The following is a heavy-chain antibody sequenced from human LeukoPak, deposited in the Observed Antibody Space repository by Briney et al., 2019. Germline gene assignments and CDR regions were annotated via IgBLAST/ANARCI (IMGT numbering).Heavy chain of an antibody. V-gene: IGHV4-39*01. D-gene: IGHD3-10*01. CDR3: ARLVRFTMVRGAHFDY. CDR1: GGSISSSSYF. J-gene: IGHJ4*02. Sequence: SETLSLTCTVSGGSISSSSYFWGWIRQPPGKGLEWIGSIYYSGSTYYNPSLKNRVIISVDTSKNQFSLKLSSVTAADTAVYYCARLVRFTMVRGAHFDYWGQGTLVTASS. CDR2: IYYSGST.